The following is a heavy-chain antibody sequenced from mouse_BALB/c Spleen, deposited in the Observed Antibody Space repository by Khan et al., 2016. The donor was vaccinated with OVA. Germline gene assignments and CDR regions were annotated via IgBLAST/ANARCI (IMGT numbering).Heavy chain of an antibody. CDR3: APVGNYYVSFAY. V-gene: IGHV1S136*01. CDR2: IYPFNDDT. D-gene: IGHD1-1*01. Sequence: EVQLQQSGPELVKPGASVKMSCKASGYTFTSYVMHWVKQKPGLGLEWIGYIYPFNDDTKYNEKFKGKATLTSDKSSSPAYMELSSLTSEDSAVDYCAPVGNYYVSFAYWGQGTLVTVSA. J-gene: IGHJ3*01. CDR1: GYTFTSYV.